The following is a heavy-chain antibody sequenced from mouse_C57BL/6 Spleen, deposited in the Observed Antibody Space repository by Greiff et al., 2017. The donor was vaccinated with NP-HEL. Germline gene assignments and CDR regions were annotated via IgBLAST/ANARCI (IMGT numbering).Heavy chain of an antibody. J-gene: IGHJ4*01. V-gene: IGHV1-53*01. D-gene: IGHD2-1*01. CDR2: INPSNGGT. Sequence: VQLQQPGTELVKPGASVKLSCKASGYTFTSYWMHWVKQRPGQGLEWIGNINPSNGGTNYNEKFKSKATLTVDKSSSTAYMQLSSLTSEDSAVYYCARKPYGNYYAMDYWGQGTSVTVSS. CDR3: ARKPYGNYYAMDY. CDR1: GYTFTSYW.